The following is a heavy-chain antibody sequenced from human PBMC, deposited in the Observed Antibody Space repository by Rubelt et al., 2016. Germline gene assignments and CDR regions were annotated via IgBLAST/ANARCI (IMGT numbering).Heavy chain of an antibody. CDR1: GGSISTYY. CDR3: ARRGVSGYVDS. Sequence: QVQLQESGPGLLKPSETLSLTCTVSGGSISTYYWSWIRQPPGKGLEWIGNIYYSGSTKYNPSLKSRVTISVDTSNDQFSLKRSSVTAADTAVYYCARRGVSGYVDSWGQGTLVTVSS. CDR2: IYYSGST. D-gene: IGHD3-10*01. V-gene: IGHV4-59*08. J-gene: IGHJ4*02.